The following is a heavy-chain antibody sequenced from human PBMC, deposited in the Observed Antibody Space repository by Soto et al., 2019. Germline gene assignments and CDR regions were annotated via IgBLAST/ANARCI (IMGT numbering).Heavy chain of an antibody. CDR2: IGRSGTTT. J-gene: IGHJ3*01. CDR1: GLTFSNYE. V-gene: IGHV3-48*03. Sequence: EVQLVESGGGLVLPGGSLRLSCSASGLTFSNYEMNWVRQAPGKGLEWVSYIGRSGTTTYYADSLKGRFTISRDNAKKSLYLQMNSLRAEDTAVYYCATRSRGGGAFDFWGQGTMVTVSS. CDR3: ATRSRGGGAFDF. D-gene: IGHD2-2*01.